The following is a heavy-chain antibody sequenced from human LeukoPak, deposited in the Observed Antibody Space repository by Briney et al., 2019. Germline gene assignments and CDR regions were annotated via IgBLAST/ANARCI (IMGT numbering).Heavy chain of an antibody. CDR2: LRSGGST. D-gene: IGHD7-27*01. Sequence: GGSLRLSCAASGFTVSSTYMSWVRQAPGKGLECVSVLRSGGSTYYADSVRGRFTISRDISKNTLYLQMNSLRVEDTAVYYCAKDLHNWGFDCWGQGILVTVSS. CDR1: GFTVSSTY. V-gene: IGHV3-53*01. CDR3: AKDLHNWGFDC. J-gene: IGHJ5*01.